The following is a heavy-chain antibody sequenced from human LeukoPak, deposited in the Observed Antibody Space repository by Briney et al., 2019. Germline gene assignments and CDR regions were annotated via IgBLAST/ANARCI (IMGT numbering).Heavy chain of an antibody. CDR2: IYHSGSI. V-gene: IGHV4-39*07. J-gene: IGHJ6*03. Sequence: SETLSLTCTVSGGSISSSSYYWGWIRQPPGKGLESIGYIYHSGSIYYNPSLKSRVTISVDTSKNQFSLKLSSVAAADTAVYYCASAGGYDFWSGYYYYYMDVWGKGTTVTVSS. CDR3: ASAGGYDFWSGYYYYYMDV. CDR1: GGSISSSSYY. D-gene: IGHD3-3*01.